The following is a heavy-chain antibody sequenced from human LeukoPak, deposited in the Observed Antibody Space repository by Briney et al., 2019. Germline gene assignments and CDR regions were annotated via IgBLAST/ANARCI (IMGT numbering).Heavy chain of an antibody. V-gene: IGHV3-15*01. CDR2: IQSKTDGGTT. D-gene: IGHD1-26*01. CDR3: TTDEGATSPFGY. J-gene: IGHJ4*02. CDR1: GFTFSSAW. Sequence: GGSLRLSCAASGFTFSSAWMSWVRQAPGKGLEWVGRIQSKTDGGTTDYATPVKGRFTISRNDSKNTLYMQMNSLKTEDTAVYYCTTDEGATSPFGYWGQGTLVTVSS.